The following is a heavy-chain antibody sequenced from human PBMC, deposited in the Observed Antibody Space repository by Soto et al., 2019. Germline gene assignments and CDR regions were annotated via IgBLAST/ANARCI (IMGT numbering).Heavy chain of an antibody. CDR3: ARALTYGSGSNWFDP. J-gene: IGHJ5*02. Sequence: PSETLSLTCNMSGDSYSISTYSWSWIRQPPGKALQWIGFIYQSGVTSYNPSLASRVSISLDRSNNQCSLKLSSVTAADTAVYYCARALTYGSGSNWFDPWGQGTLVTVSS. CDR2: IYQSGVT. CDR1: GDSYSISTYS. V-gene: IGHV4-30-2*01. D-gene: IGHD3-10*01.